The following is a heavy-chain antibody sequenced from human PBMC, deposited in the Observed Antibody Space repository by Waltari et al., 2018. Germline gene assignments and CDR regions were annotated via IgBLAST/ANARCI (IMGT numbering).Heavy chain of an antibody. CDR1: GYSISSGYY. J-gene: IGHJ4*02. CDR3: TRARWGTAYYFDY. D-gene: IGHD7-27*01. CDR2: IYHSGST. Sequence: QVQLQESGPGLVKPSETLSLTCAVSGYSISSGYYWGWIRQPPGKGLEWIGSIYHSGSTYYNPSLKSRVTVSVDTSKNQFSLKLSSVTAADTAVYYCTRARWGTAYYFDYWGQGTLVTVSS. V-gene: IGHV4-38-2*01.